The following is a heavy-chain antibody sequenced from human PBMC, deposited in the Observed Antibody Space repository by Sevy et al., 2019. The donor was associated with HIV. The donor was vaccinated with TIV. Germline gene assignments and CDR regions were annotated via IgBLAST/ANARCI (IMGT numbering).Heavy chain of an antibody. CDR1: GFTFSSYW. CDR2: IKQDGSEK. V-gene: IGHV3-7*01. J-gene: IGHJ6*02. Sequence: GGSLRLSCAASGFTFSSYWMSWVRQAPGKGLEWVANIKQDGSEKYYVDSVKGRFTISRDNAKNSLYLQMNSLRAEDTAVYYCARGDLIYYYYYGMDVWGQGTTVTVSS. CDR3: ARGDLIYYYYYGMDV.